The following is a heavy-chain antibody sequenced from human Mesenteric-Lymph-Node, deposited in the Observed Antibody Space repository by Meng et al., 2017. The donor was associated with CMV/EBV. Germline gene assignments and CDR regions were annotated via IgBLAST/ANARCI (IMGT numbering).Heavy chain of an antibody. D-gene: IGHD6-19*01. Sequence: TCAGSVGSISRSNWWRWVRQPPGKGLEWIGESYQSGSTNYNPSLKSRVTISVDKSKNQFSLKLSSVTAADTAVYYCARDRFDSGWYDYWGQGTLVTVSS. CDR3: ARDRFDSGWYDY. CDR1: VGSISRSNW. CDR2: SYQSGST. V-gene: IGHV4-4*02. J-gene: IGHJ4*02.